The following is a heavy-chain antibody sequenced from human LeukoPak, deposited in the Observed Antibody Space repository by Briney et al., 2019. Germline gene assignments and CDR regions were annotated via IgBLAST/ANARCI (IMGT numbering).Heavy chain of an antibody. D-gene: IGHD4/OR15-4a*01. Sequence: GGSLRLSCAASGFTFRSYSMNWVRQAPGKGLEWVSSISSSSTTIYYADSVKGRFTISRDNSKNTLYLQMNSLRAEDTAVYYCARRAGAYSHPYDYWGQGTLVTVSS. V-gene: IGHV3-48*01. CDR2: ISSSSTTI. CDR3: ARRAGAYSHPYDY. CDR1: GFTFRSYS. J-gene: IGHJ4*02.